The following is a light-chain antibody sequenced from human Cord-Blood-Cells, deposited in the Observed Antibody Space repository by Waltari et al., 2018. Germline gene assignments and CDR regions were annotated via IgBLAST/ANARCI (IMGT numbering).Light chain of an antibody. Sequence: DIPSTQSPSSPPAPVGDRTTITCQASQDISNYLNWYQQKPGKAPKLLIYDASNLETGVPSRFSGSGSGTDFTFTISSLQPEDIATYYCQQYDNLPLTFGGGTKVEIK. CDR3: QQYDNLPLT. CDR2: DAS. CDR1: QDISNY. V-gene: IGKV1-33*01. J-gene: IGKJ4*01.